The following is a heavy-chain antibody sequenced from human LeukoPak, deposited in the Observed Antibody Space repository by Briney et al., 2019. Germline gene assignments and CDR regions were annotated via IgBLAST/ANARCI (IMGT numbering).Heavy chain of an antibody. CDR2: IKQDGSEK. J-gene: IGHJ4*02. Sequence: GGSLRLSCAASGFTFGSYWMSWVRQAPGKGLEWVANIKQDGSEKYYEDSVKGRFTISRDNAKNSLYLQMNSLRAEDTAVYYCTIVVVITYWGQGTLVTVSS. CDR1: GFTFGSYW. D-gene: IGHD3-22*01. CDR3: TIVVVITY. V-gene: IGHV3-7*01.